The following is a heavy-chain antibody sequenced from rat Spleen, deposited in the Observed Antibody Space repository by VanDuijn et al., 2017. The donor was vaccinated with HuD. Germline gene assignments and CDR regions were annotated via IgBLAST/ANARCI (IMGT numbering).Heavy chain of an antibody. J-gene: IGHJ1*01. CDR3: ARHRTDYSYWYFDF. CDR2: ISTGGGNT. D-gene: IGHD1-7*01. CDR1: GFIFSKYD. V-gene: IGHV5-25*01. Sequence: EVHLVESGGGLVQPGRSLKLSCAASGFIFSKYDMVWVRQTPTKGLEWVASISTGGGNTYYRDSVKGRFTISRDNAKSTLYLQMDSLRSEDTATYYCARHRTDYSYWYFDFWGPGTMVTVSS.